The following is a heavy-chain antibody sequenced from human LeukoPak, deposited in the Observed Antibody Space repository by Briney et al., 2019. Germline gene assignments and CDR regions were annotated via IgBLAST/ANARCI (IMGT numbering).Heavy chain of an antibody. V-gene: IGHV3-30-3*01. J-gene: IGHJ4*02. D-gene: IGHD5-18*01. CDR2: TSHDEGNK. CDR3: ARGPGLAMGKGYFDY. CDR1: GVTFSNYA. Sequence: PGGSLRLSCAASGVTFSNYAMHWVRQAPGKGLEWVAATSHDEGNKYYADSVKGRFTISRDNSRNTLYLEVNSLRTDDTAVYYCARGPGLAMGKGYFDYCGQGTLVTVSS.